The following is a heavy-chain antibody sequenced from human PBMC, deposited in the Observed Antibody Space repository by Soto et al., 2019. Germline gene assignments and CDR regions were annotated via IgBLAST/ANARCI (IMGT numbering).Heavy chain of an antibody. Sequence: GGSLRLSCAASGFTFSSYSMSWVRQAPGKGLEWVSGFRTGGDDGNTYYTDALRGRFTISRDNAKNSLHLQMNSLRAEDTAVYYCTRDASRDSSARGWFDPWGPGTLVTVSS. V-gene: IGHV3-23*01. CDR1: GFTFSSYS. D-gene: IGHD6-13*01. CDR3: TRDASRDSSARGWFDP. CDR2: FRTGGDDGNT. J-gene: IGHJ5*02.